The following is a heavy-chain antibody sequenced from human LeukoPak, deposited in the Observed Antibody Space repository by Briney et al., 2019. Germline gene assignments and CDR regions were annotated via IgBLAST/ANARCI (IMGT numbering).Heavy chain of an antibody. Sequence: SETLSLTCAVYGGSFSDYYWSWIRRPPGKGLEWIGEINHRGNTVYKASLKSRVTISIDTSKNQFYLEITSVTAADTAVYHCASPHQVRGLTVFDSWGQGTLVTVSS. CDR3: ASPHQVRGLTVFDS. CDR1: GGSFSDYY. D-gene: IGHD3-10*01. V-gene: IGHV4-34*01. J-gene: IGHJ4*02. CDR2: INHRGNT.